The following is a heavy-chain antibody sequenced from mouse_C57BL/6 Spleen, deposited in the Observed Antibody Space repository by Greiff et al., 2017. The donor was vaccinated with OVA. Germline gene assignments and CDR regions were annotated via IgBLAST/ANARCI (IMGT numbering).Heavy chain of an antibody. Sequence: VQLQQSGAELARPGASVKLSCKASGYTFTSYGISWVKQSTGQGLEWIGEIYPRSGNTYYNEKFKGKATLTADKSSSTAYMELRSLTSEDSAVYFCARNYYSNFAYWGQGTLVTVSA. V-gene: IGHV1-81*01. J-gene: IGHJ3*01. CDR2: IYPRSGNT. CDR3: ARNYYSNFAY. D-gene: IGHD2-5*01. CDR1: GYTFTSYG.